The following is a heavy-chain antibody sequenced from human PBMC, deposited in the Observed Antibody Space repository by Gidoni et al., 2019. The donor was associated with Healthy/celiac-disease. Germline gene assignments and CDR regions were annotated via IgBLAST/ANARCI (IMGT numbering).Heavy chain of an antibody. Sequence: EVQLGESGGGLVKPGGYLRLSCAAAGCTFSNAGMSWVRQAPGKGLEWVGRIKSKTDGGTTDYAAPVKGRFTISRDDSKNTLYLQMNSLKTEDTAVYYCTTDIMITFGGVTPSHDYWGQGTLVTVSS. J-gene: IGHJ4*02. CDR2: IKSKTDGGTT. V-gene: IGHV3-15*01. CDR1: GCTFSNAG. D-gene: IGHD3-16*01. CDR3: TTDIMITFGGVTPSHDY.